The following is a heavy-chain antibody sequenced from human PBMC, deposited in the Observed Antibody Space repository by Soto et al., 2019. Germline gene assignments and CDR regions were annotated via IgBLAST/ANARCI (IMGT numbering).Heavy chain of an antibody. CDR1: GYTFTSYY. D-gene: IGHD3-9*01. Sequence: ASVKVSCKASGYTFTSYYMHWVRQAPGQGLEWMGIINPSGGSTSYAQKFQGRVTMTRDTSTSTVYMELSSLRSEDTAVYYCARGALSLRYFDWLSSYWGQGTLVTVSS. CDR3: ARGALSLRYFDWLSSY. CDR2: INPSGGST. J-gene: IGHJ4*02. V-gene: IGHV1-46*01.